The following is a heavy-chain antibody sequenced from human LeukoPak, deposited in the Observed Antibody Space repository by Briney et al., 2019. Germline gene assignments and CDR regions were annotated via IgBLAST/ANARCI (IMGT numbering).Heavy chain of an antibody. V-gene: IGHV3-11*01. J-gene: IGHJ2*01. CDR1: GFTFSDYY. Sequence: PGGSLRLSCAASGFTFSDYYMTWLRQAPGKGLEWLSYISNSGSTVFYADSVKGRFTVSRDNAKRSLYLQMNSLRAEDTAVYYCARRYFDLWGRGTLVTVSS. CDR3: ARRYFDL. CDR2: ISNSGSTV.